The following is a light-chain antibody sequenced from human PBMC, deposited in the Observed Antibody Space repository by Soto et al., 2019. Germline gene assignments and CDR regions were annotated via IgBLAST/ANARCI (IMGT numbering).Light chain of an antibody. Sequence: EIVLTQSPGTLSLSPGERATLSRRASQSVSNTYLAWYQQKPGQAPRLLIYDASSRATGIPDRFSGSGSGTDFTLTISRLEPEDFAVYYCQQYGRSAGLFTFGPGTKVDIK. CDR1: QSVSNTY. CDR3: QQYGRSAGLFT. V-gene: IGKV3-20*01. J-gene: IGKJ3*01. CDR2: DAS.